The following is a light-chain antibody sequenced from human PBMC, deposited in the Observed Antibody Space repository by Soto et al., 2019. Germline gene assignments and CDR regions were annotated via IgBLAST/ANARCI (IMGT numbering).Light chain of an antibody. J-gene: IGLJ1*01. CDR2: EVS. Sequence: QSVLTQPASVSGSPGQSIAISCTGTSSDVGAYDFVSWYQQHPDKAPKLLIYEVSNRPSGVSDRFSGSKSVNTATLTISGLQAGDEADYYCSSHTTSNTRVFGTGTKVTVL. V-gene: IGLV2-14*03. CDR3: SSHTTSNTRV. CDR1: SSDVGAYDF.